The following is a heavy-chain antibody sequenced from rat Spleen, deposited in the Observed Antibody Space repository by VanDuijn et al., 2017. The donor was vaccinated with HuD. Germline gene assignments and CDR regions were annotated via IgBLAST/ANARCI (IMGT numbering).Heavy chain of an antibody. CDR1: GFTFNNYY. CDR3: ASSVTSTGFDF. D-gene: IGHD1-11*01. CDR2: INTDGGIV. J-gene: IGHJ2*01. V-gene: IGHV5-25*01. Sequence: EVQLVESGGALVQPGRSLKLSCAASGFTFNNYYMAWVRQTPTKGLEWVASINTDGGIVYYRDSVKGRFTISRDNAESTLYLQMDSLRSEDTATYYCASSVTSTGFDFWGQGAMVTVSS.